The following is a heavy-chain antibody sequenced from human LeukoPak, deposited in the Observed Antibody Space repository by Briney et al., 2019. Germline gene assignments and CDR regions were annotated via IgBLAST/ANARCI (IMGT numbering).Heavy chain of an antibody. CDR1: GGSISSGGYY. V-gene: IGHV4-31*03. Sequence: PSETLSLTCTVSGGSISSGGYYWSWIRQHPGKGLEWIGYIYYSGSTYYNPSLKSRVTISVDTSKNQFSLKLSSVTAADTAVYYCAREFGILTGYFDYWGRGTLVTVSS. CDR3: AREFGILTGYFDY. CDR2: IYYSGST. J-gene: IGHJ4*02. D-gene: IGHD3-9*01.